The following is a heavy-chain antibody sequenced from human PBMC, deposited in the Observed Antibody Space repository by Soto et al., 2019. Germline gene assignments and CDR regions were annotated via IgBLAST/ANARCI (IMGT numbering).Heavy chain of an antibody. Sequence: QVQLVQSGAEVKKPGSSVKVSCKASGGTFSSYAISWVRQAPGQGLEWMGGIIPIFGTAHYAQKLQGRVTITADESTSTAYMELSSLRAEDTAVYYCAGRAGDSSGLTHRTWYFDLWGRGTLVTVSS. CDR3: AGRAGDSSGLTHRTWYFDL. J-gene: IGHJ2*01. CDR2: IIPIFGTA. V-gene: IGHV1-69*12. CDR1: GGTFSSYA. D-gene: IGHD6-19*01.